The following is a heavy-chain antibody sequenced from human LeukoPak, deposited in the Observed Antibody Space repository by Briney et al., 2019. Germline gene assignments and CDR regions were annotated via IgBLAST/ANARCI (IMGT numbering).Heavy chain of an antibody. J-gene: IGHJ5*02. Sequence: GESLKISCKGSGYSFTSYWIGWVRQMPGKGLEWMGIIYPGDSDTRYSPSFQGQVTISADKSISTAYLQWSSLKASDTAMYYCARVERITIFGVVENWFDPWGQGTLVTVSS. CDR1: GYSFTSYW. CDR2: IYPGDSDT. CDR3: ARVERITIFGVVENWFDP. V-gene: IGHV5-51*01. D-gene: IGHD3-3*01.